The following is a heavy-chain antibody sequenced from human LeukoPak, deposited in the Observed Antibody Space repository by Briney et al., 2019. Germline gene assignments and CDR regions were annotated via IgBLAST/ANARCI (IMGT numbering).Heavy chain of an antibody. D-gene: IGHD4-17*01. CDR3: ARGYGDYYYYMDV. Sequence: PSETLSLTCTVSGGSISSYYWSWIRQPPGKGLEWIGEINHSGSTNYNPSLKSRVTISVDTSKNQFSLKLSSVTAADTAVYYCARGYGDYYYYMDVWGKGTTVTVSS. CDR1: GGSISSYY. J-gene: IGHJ6*03. V-gene: IGHV4-34*01. CDR2: INHSGST.